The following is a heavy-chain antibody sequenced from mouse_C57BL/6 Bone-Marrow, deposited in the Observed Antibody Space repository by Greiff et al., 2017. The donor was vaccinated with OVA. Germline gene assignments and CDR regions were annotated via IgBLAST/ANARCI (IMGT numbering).Heavy chain of an antibody. D-gene: IGHD2-4*01. CDR2: IDPSNSYT. Sequence: QVQLQQPGAELVKPGASVKLSCKASGYTFTSYWMQWVKQRPGQGLEWMGEIDPSNSYTNYNQKFKGKATLTVDTSSSTAYMQLSSLTSEDSAVYYGAADYDRYGYFDVWGTGTTVTVSS. CDR3: AADYDRYGYFDV. J-gene: IGHJ1*03. CDR1: GYTFTSYW. V-gene: IGHV1-50*01.